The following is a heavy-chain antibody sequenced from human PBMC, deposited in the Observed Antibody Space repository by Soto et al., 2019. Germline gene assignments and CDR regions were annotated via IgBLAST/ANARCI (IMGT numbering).Heavy chain of an antibody. Sequence: ASVKVSCKASGGTFSRYPISWVRQAPGQGLEWMGGIIPIFGTANYAQKFQGRVTITADESTSTAYMELSSLRSEDTAVYYCARVFYDILTGFSLDSGLDVWGQGTMVTVSS. D-gene: IGHD3-9*01. CDR1: GGTFSRYP. CDR2: IIPIFGTA. J-gene: IGHJ6*02. V-gene: IGHV1-69*13. CDR3: ARVFYDILTGFSLDSGLDV.